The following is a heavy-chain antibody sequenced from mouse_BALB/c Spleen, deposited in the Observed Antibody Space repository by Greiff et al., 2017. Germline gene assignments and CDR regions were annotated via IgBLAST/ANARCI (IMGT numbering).Heavy chain of an antibody. J-gene: IGHJ3*01. CDR1: GYTFTSYW. CDR3: ARSLTGGGSWFAY. Sequence: QVQLQQSGAELAKPGASVKMSCKASGYTFTSYWMHWVKQRPGQGLEWIGYINPSTGYTEYNQKFKDKATLTADKSSSTAYMQLSSLTSEDSAVYYCARSLTGGGSWFAYWGQGTLVTVSA. V-gene: IGHV1-7*01. CDR2: INPSTGYT. D-gene: IGHD4-1*01.